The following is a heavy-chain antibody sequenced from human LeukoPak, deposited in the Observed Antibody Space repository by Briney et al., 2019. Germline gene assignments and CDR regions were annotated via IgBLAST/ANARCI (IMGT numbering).Heavy chain of an antibody. CDR1: GYTFTGYY. V-gene: IGHV1-46*01. Sequence: AASVKVSCKASGYTFTGYYMHWVRQAPGQGLEWMGIINPSGGSTSYAQKFQGRVTMTRDTSTSTVYMELSSLRSDDTAVYYCARQTFKYSSGRGDDAFDFWGQGTMVTVSS. D-gene: IGHD6-19*01. CDR3: ARQTFKYSSGRGDDAFDF. J-gene: IGHJ3*01. CDR2: INPSGGST.